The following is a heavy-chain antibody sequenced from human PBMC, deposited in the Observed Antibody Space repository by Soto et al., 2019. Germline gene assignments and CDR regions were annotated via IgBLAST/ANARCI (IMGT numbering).Heavy chain of an antibody. CDR2: IRSQGDGGTA. J-gene: IGHJ4*02. CDR3: ITAPLR. Sequence: QLVESGGGFVKPGMSLRLTCAASGFTFSDAWMTWVRQAPGKGLERVGLIRSQGDGGTADYAPPVRGRFTISRDDAQNMVYLHMDNLQAEDTAVYYCITAPLRWGRGTLVTGSS. CDR1: GFTFSDAW. V-gene: IGHV3-15*01.